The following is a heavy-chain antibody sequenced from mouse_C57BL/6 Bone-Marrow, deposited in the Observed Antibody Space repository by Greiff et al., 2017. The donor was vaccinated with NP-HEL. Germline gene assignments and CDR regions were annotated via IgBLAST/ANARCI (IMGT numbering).Heavy chain of an antibody. CDR1: GYTFTDYE. CDR3: TRTLPYYDYDGGYFDV. CDR2: IDPETGGT. J-gene: IGHJ1*03. Sequence: VQLQQSGAELVRPGASVTLSCKASGYTFTDYEMHWVKQTPVHGLEWIGAIDPETGGTAYNQKFKGKAILTADKSSSTAYMELRSLTSEDSAVYYCTRTLPYYDYDGGYFDVWGTGTTVTVSS. D-gene: IGHD2-4*01. V-gene: IGHV1-15*01.